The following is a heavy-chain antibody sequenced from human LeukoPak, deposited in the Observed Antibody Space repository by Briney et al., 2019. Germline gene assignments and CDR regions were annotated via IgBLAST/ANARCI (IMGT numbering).Heavy chain of an antibody. Sequence: SETLSLTCAVYGGSFSGYYWSWIRQPPGKGLEWIGEINHSGSTNYNPSLKSRVTISVDTSKNQFSLKLSSVTAADTAVYYCARGLHRGYYLDYWGRGTLVTVSS. CDR2: INHSGST. CDR3: ARGLHRGYYLDY. V-gene: IGHV4-34*01. J-gene: IGHJ4*02. CDR1: GGSFSGYY. D-gene: IGHD3-10*01.